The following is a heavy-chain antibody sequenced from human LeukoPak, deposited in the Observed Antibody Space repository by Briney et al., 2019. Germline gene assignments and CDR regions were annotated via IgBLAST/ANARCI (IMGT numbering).Heavy chain of an antibody. Sequence: GGSLRLSCTASGFTFSSYWMHWVRQAPGKGLVWVSHIKTDGSTVSYADSVKGRFTISRDNAKNTLYLQMNSLRAEDTAVYFCARAGFYNSLVYWGHGTLVTASS. V-gene: IGHV3-74*01. J-gene: IGHJ4*03. CDR2: IKTDGSTV. CDR1: GFTFSSYW. D-gene: IGHD2/OR15-2a*01. CDR3: ARAGFYNSLVY.